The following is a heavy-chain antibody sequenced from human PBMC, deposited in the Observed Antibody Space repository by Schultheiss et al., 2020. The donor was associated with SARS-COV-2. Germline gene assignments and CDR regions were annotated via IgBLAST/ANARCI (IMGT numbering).Heavy chain of an antibody. D-gene: IGHD6-13*01. CDR1: GGSISSSSYY. Sequence: SETLSLTCTVSGGSISSSSYYWGWIRQHPGKGLEWIGYIYYSGSTYYNPSLKSRVTISVDRSKNQFSLKLSSVTAADTAIYYCGSLLYTSSWPVDYWGQGSLVTVSS. CDR2: IYYSGST. CDR3: GSLLYTSSWPVDY. V-gene: IGHV4-30-4*08. J-gene: IGHJ4*02.